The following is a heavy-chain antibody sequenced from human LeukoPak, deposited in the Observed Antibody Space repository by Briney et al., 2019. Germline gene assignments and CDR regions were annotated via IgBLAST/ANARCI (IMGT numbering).Heavy chain of an antibody. CDR1: GFTFSSYS. CDR3: ARGADVPTRGIQLWLGD. V-gene: IGHV3-21*01. Sequence: GGSLRLSCAASGFTFSSYSMNWVRQAPGKGLEWVSSISSSSSYIYYADSVKGRFTISRDSAKNSLYLQMNSLRAEDTAVYYCARGADVPTRGIQLWLGDWGQGTLVTVSS. D-gene: IGHD5-18*01. J-gene: IGHJ4*02. CDR2: ISSSSSYI.